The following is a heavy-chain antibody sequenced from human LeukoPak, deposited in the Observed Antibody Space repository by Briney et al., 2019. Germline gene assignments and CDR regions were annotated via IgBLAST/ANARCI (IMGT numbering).Heavy chain of an antibody. Sequence: GGSLRLSCAASGFTFSSYSMNWVRQAPGKGLEWVSSISSSSSSIYYADSGKGRFTISRDNAKTSLYLQMNSLRAEDTAVYYCARAPTGIAAAGDYWGQGTLVTVSS. CDR2: ISSSSSSI. CDR1: GFTFSSYS. CDR3: ARAPTGIAAAGDY. J-gene: IGHJ4*02. D-gene: IGHD6-13*01. V-gene: IGHV3-21*01.